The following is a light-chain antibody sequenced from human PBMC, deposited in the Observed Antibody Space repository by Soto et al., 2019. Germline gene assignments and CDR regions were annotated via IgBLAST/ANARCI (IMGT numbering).Light chain of an antibody. CDR1: QGISSA. V-gene: IGKV1-13*02. J-gene: IGKJ4*01. Sequence: AIQLTQSPSSLSASVGDRVTITCRASQGISSALAWYQQKPGKAPKLLIYDASSWESGVPSRFSGSGSGTDFTLTISSLQPEDFATYYCQQFNSYPQGLTFGGGTKVEIK. CDR3: QQFNSYPQGLT. CDR2: DAS.